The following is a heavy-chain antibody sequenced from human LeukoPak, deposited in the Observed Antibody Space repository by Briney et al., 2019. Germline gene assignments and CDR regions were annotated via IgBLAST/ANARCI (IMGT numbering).Heavy chain of an antibody. CDR2: INPSGGST. CDR1: GYTFTSYY. Sequence: GASVKVSCKASGYTFTSYYMHWVRQAPGQGLEWMGIINPSGGSTSYAQKFQGRVTMTRDTSTSTVYMELSSLRSEDTAVYYCASLKDYYDSSGYYTIDYWGQGTLVTVSS. CDR3: ASLKDYYDSSGYYTIDY. J-gene: IGHJ4*02. D-gene: IGHD3-22*01. V-gene: IGHV1-46*01.